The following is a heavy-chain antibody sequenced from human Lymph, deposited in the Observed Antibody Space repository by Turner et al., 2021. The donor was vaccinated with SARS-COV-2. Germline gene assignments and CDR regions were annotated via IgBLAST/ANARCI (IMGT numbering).Heavy chain of an antibody. CDR3: TRVKYCTGGSCYGYHFDY. CDR2: IRSKAYGGTT. V-gene: IGHV3-49*04. D-gene: IGHD2-15*01. Sequence: EVQLVESGGGLVQPGQSLRLPCTASGFTFGDYAMSWVRQAPGKGLEWVGVIRSKAYGGTTQYAASVKGRFTISRDDSKSIAYLQMNSLKTEDTAVYYCTRVKYCTGGSCYGYHFDYWGQGTLVTVSS. J-gene: IGHJ4*02. CDR1: GFTFGDYA.